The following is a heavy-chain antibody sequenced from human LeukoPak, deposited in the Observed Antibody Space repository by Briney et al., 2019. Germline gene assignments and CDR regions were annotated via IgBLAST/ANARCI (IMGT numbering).Heavy chain of an antibody. Sequence: KPSETLSLTCTVSGGSISSYYWSWIRQPPGKGLEWIGYIYYSGSTNYNPSLKSRVTISVDTSKNQFSLKLSSVTAADTAVYYCARAAMDAAMVYFDYWGQGTLVTVSS. D-gene: IGHD5-18*01. CDR3: ARAAMDAAMVYFDY. J-gene: IGHJ4*02. CDR1: GGSISSYY. V-gene: IGHV4-59*01. CDR2: IYYSGST.